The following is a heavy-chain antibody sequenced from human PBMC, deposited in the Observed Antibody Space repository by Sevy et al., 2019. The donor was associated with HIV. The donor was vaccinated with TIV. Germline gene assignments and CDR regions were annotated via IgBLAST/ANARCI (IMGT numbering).Heavy chain of an antibody. CDR3: WGGPRQDYYDSSGYYFLYYYYYYGMDV. J-gene: IGHJ6*02. CDR2: MNPNSGNT. CDR1: GYTFTSYD. Sequence: ASVKVSCKASGYTFTSYDINWVRQATGQGLEWMGWMNPNSGNTGYAQKFQGRVTMTRNTSISTAYMGLSSLGSEDTAVYYCWGGPRQDYYDSSGYYFLYYYYYYGMDVWGQGTMVTVSS. V-gene: IGHV1-8*01. D-gene: IGHD3-22*01.